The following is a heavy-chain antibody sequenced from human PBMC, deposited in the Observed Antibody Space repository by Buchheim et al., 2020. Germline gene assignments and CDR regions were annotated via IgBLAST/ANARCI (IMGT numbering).Heavy chain of an antibody. V-gene: IGHV4-59*01. Sequence: QVQLLESGPGRVKPSETLSLTCTVSGGSIKRYYWSWIRQPPGKRPEWIGYIFYTGGTNYNPSLKRRVIISVDPAKNKFSLRLNSVTAADTAVYYCATFTYGLGHDFWGQGTL. CDR1: GGSIKRYY. CDR3: ATFTYGLGHDF. CDR2: IFYTGGT. J-gene: IGHJ4*02. D-gene: IGHD2-8*01.